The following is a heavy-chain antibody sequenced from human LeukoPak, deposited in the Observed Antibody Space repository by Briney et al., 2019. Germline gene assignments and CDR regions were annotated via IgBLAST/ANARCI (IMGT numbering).Heavy chain of an antibody. J-gene: IGHJ4*02. CDR3: AKDIVPYSSSWSPDY. CDR1: GFTFDDYA. D-gene: IGHD6-13*01. Sequence: GGSLTLSCAASGFTFDDYAMQWVRQAPGKVLEWVSGISWNSGSIGYADSVKGRFTISRDNAKNSLYLQMNSLRAEDTALYYCAKDIVPYSSSWSPDYWGQGTLVTVSS. CDR2: ISWNSGSI. V-gene: IGHV3-9*01.